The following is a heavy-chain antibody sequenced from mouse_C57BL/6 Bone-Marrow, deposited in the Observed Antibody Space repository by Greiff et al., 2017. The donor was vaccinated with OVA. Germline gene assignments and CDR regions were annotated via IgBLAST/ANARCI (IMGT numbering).Heavy chain of an antibody. CDR2: IWSGGST. D-gene: IGHD2-3*01. CDR1: GFSLTSYG. CDR3: ARGGLYDGYLYYAMDY. J-gene: IGHJ4*01. Sequence: VKLMESGPGLVQPSQSLSITCTVSGFSLTSYGVHWVRQSPGKGLEWLGVIWSGGSTDYNAAFISRLSISKDKSKSQVFFKMNSLQADDTAIYYCARGGLYDGYLYYAMDYWGQGTSVTVSS. V-gene: IGHV2-2*01.